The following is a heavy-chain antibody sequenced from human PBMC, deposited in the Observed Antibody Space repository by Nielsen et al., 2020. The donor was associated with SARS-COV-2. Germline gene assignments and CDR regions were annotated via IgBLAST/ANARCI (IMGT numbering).Heavy chain of an antibody. CDR1: GGSISSYY. CDR2: IYYSGST. D-gene: IGHD6-13*01. J-gene: IGHJ4*02. V-gene: IGHV4-59*08. CDR3: ATYSSSWKNYFDY. Sequence: SETLSLTCTVSGGSISSYYWSWIRQPPGKGLEWIGYIYYSGSTYYNPTLKSRVTISVDTSKNQFSLNLSSVTAADTAVYYCATYSSSWKNYFDYWGQGTLVTVSS.